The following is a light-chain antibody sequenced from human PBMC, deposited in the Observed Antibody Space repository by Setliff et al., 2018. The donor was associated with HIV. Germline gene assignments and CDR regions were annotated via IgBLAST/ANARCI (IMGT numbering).Light chain of an antibody. CDR1: SSDVGGYNY. J-gene: IGLJ1*01. V-gene: IGLV2-14*01. Sequence: ALTQPASVSGSPGQSITISCTGTSSDVGGYNYVSWYQQHPGKAPKLMIHEVSIRPSGVSSRFSGSKSGNTASLTISGLQAEDEADYFCSSYTSTSAAVFGTGTKVTVL. CDR2: EVS. CDR3: SSYTSTSAAV.